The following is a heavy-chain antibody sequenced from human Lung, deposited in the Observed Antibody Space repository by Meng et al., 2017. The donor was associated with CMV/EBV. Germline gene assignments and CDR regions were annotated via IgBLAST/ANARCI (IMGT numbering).Heavy chain of an antibody. V-gene: IGHV3-9*01. Sequence: GGPLRLSCEASGFRFDDYGMHWVRQAPGKGLEWVSGISWNSYSIGYADSMKGRFTISRDNAKNSLHLQMNSLSAEDTALYYCAKGTDFPSGYSNSTTWDYYYGMDVWGQGXTVTVSS. CDR3: AKGTDFPSGYSNSTTWDYYYGMDV. CDR2: ISWNSYSI. J-gene: IGHJ6*02. D-gene: IGHD2/OR15-2a*01. CDR1: GFRFDDYG.